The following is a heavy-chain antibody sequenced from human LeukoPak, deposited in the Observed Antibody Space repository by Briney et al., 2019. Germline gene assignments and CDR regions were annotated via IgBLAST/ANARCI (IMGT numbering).Heavy chain of an antibody. V-gene: IGHV4-34*01. CDR2: INHSGST. Sequence: SETLSLTCAVYGGSFSGYYWSWIRQPPGKGLEWIGEINHSGSTNYNPSLKSRVTISVDTSKNQFSLKLSSVTAADTAVYYCARSFAVPYYYDSSGYYPWGQGTLVTVSS. J-gene: IGHJ5*02. D-gene: IGHD3-22*01. CDR1: GGSFSGYY. CDR3: ARSFAVPYYYDSSGYYP.